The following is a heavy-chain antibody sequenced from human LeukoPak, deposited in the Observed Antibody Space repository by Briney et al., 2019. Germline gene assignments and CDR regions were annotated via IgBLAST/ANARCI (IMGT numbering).Heavy chain of an antibody. CDR1: GGTFSSYA. CDR3: ARGQRGYYYYMDV. CDR2: IISIFGTA. Sequence: GASVKVSCKASGGTFSSYAIGWVRQAPGQGLEWMGGIISIFGTANYAQKFQGRVTITTDESTSTAYMELSSLRSEDTAVYYCARGQRGYYYYMDVWGKGTTVTVSS. D-gene: IGHD3-10*01. V-gene: IGHV1-69*05. J-gene: IGHJ6*03.